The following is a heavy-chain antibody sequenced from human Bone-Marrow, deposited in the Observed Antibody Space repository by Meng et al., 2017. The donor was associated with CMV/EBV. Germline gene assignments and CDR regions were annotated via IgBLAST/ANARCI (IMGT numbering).Heavy chain of an antibody. D-gene: IGHD3-3*01. CDR1: GFTFSSYS. V-gene: IGHV3-21*01. Sequence: GESLKISCAASGFTFSSYSMNWVRQAPGKGLEWVSSISSSSSYTYYADSVKGRFTISRDNAKNSLYLQMNSLRAEDTAVYYCASLYDFWRVGMDVWGQGTTVTVSS. J-gene: IGHJ6*02. CDR2: ISSSSSYT. CDR3: ASLYDFWRVGMDV.